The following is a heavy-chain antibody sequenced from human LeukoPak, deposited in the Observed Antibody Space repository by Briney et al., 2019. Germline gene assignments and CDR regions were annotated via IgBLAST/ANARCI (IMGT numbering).Heavy chain of an antibody. CDR1: GGSISSYY. CDR2: IYYSGST. V-gene: IGHV4-59*01. Sequence: PSETLSLTCTVSGGSISSYYWSWIRQPPGKGLEWIGYIYYSGSTNYNPSLKSRVTISVDTSKNQFSLKLSSVTAADTAVYYCASQGTMVRGVTFDYWGQGTLVTVSS. D-gene: IGHD3-10*01. CDR3: ASQGTMVRGVTFDY. J-gene: IGHJ4*02.